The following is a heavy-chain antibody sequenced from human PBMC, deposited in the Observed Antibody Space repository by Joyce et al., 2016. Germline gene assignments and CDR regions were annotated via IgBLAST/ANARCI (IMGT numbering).Heavy chain of an antibody. CDR3: TSSFETSGYYLTDY. Sequence: EVQLVESGGGLVQPGRSLRLSCKTSGLPFGLYTLSWVRQAPGKGLEGVSFVSTKGFGRTKEYAASVKGRFTIARDDSNNIAYLQMNSLKTEDTATYFCTSSFETSGYYLTDYWGQGTLVTVSS. CDR2: VSTKGFGRTK. V-gene: IGHV3-49*04. J-gene: IGHJ4*02. D-gene: IGHD3-22*01. CDR1: GLPFGLYT.